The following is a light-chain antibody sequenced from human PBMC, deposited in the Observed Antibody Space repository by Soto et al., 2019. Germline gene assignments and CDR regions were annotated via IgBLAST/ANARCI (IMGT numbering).Light chain of an antibody. CDR2: GAS. CDR1: QSVNSN. J-gene: IGKJ1*01. CDR3: QQYNNWPRT. Sequence: DIVLTQSPATLSVSPGERATLSCRASQSVNSNLAWYQQRLGQAPRLLIFGASTRATDIPPRFSGSGSGTEFTLTISSLQSEDFAVYYCQQYNNWPRTFGQGTKVDIK. V-gene: IGKV3-15*01.